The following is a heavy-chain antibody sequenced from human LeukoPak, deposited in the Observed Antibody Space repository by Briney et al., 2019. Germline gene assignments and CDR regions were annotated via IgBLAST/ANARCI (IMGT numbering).Heavy chain of an antibody. Sequence: PGGSLRLSCAASGFTFSSYSMNWVRQAPGKGLEWVSSISSSSSYIYYADSVKGRFTISRDNAKNSLYLQMNSLRAEDTAVYYCARASDYGSTLGSDNGYWGQGTLVTVSS. J-gene: IGHJ4*02. CDR1: GFTFSSYS. CDR2: ISSSSSYI. CDR3: ARASDYGSTLGSDNGY. D-gene: IGHD3-10*01. V-gene: IGHV3-21*01.